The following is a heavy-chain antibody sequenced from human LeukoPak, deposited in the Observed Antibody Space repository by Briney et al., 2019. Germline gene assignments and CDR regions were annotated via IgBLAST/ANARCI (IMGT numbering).Heavy chain of an antibody. J-gene: IGHJ4*02. CDR3: ARAYCDSSSCYKSQYYFDY. CDR1: GGSISSSNYF. Sequence: PSETLSLTCTVSGGSISSSNYFWGWIRQPPGKGLEWIGSIYYSGSTYYNPSLKSRVTISIDTSRNQFSLKLSSVTAADTAVYYCARAYCDSSSCYKSQYYFDYWGQGTLVAVSS. D-gene: IGHD2-2*02. CDR2: IYYSGST. V-gene: IGHV4-39*01.